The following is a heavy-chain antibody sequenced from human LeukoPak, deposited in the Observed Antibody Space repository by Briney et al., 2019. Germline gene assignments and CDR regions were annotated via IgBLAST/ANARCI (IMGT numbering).Heavy chain of an antibody. D-gene: IGHD6-19*01. CDR3: ARGVAVAGTGMSSKYYHGLDV. CDR2: IYNTGRT. J-gene: IGHJ6*02. Sequence: SETLSLTCSVSGGSITNYYWSWIRQSPGKGLEWIGFIYNTGRTNYNPSLQSRVTMSIDTSKNQFSLKLSSVTAADTAVYYCARGVAVAGTGMSSKYYHGLDVWGRGTTVTVSS. CDR1: GGSITNYY. V-gene: IGHV4-59*08.